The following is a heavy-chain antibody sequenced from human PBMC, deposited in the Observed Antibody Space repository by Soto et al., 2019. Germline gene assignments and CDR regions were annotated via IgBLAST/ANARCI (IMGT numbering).Heavy chain of an antibody. J-gene: IGHJ2*01. Sequence: QVELVQSVAEVKKPGSSVKVSCQASEDTFRNYAISWVRQAPGQGLEWLGGIIPIFGTANYAQKFQGRVTSTADTSANTEYLELSSLRSEDTAVYYCASTKYDSSAYYYWYLGLWGRGTRVTVSS. CDR2: IIPIFGTA. CDR3: ASTKYDSSAYYYWYLGL. D-gene: IGHD3-22*01. CDR1: EDTFRNYA. V-gene: IGHV1-69*06.